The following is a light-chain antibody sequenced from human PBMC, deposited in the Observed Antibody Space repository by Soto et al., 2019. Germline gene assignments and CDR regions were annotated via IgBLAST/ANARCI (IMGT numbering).Light chain of an antibody. CDR3: CSYEDSSTVV. CDR1: SSDVGSYNV. Sequence: QSALTQPASVSGSPGQSITISCRGTSSDVGSYNVVSWYQQYPGKAPKLMIYEVFKRPSGVSHRFSGSKSGNTASLTISGLQAEDEADYYCCSYEDSSTVVFGGGTKLTVL. V-gene: IGLV2-23*02. J-gene: IGLJ2*01. CDR2: EVF.